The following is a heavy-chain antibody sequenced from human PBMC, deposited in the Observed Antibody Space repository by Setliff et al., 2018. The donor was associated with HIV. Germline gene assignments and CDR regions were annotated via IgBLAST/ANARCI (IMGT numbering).Heavy chain of an antibody. D-gene: IGHD6-19*01. CDR3: AQLARPLITVAGRGYYMDV. CDR2: IHYSGTT. CDR1: GGSISSSAYY. Sequence: SETLSLTCSISGGSISSSAYYWTWIRQHPGKGLEWIGQIHYSGTTYYNPSLKSQFVISRDTFKNEFSLKVNSVTAADTAVYYCAQLARPLITVAGRGYYMDVWGKGTTVTVSS. V-gene: IGHV4-31*01. J-gene: IGHJ6*03.